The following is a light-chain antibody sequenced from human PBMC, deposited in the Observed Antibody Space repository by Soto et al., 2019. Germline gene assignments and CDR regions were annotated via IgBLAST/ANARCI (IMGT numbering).Light chain of an antibody. Sequence: QPVLTRPASVSGSPGQWISIFKTETSSDVGVYNYVSWFQQHPGKAPKLMVYDVSNRPSGVSNRFSGPKSGNTASLTISGLQAEDEADYYCSSYTSSNSYVFGTGTKVTVL. J-gene: IGLJ1*01. CDR3: SSYTSSNSYV. V-gene: IGLV2-14*03. CDR2: DVS. CDR1: SSDVGVYNY.